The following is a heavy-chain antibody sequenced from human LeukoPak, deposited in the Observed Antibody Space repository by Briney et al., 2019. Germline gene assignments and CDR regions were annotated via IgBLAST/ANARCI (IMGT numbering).Heavy chain of an antibody. J-gene: IGHJ4*02. CDR1: GYSFTSYW. CDR2: IYPGDSDT. D-gene: IGHD3-22*01. CDR3: ASINYYDSSGYTSYYLDF. V-gene: IGHV5-51*01. Sequence: GESLKISCKGSGYSFTSYWIVWVRQMPGKGLGWMGLIYPGDSDTRYSTSFQGQVTISADKSISTDYLQWSSLKASDTAMYYCASINYYDSSGYTSYYLDFWGQGTLETDSS.